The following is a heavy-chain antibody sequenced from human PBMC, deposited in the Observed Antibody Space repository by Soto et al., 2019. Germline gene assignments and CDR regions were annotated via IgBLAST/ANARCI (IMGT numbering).Heavy chain of an antibody. CDR2: ISSSSSYR. Sequence: EVQLVESGGGLVKPGGSLRLSCAASGFTFSSYNMIWVRQAPGKGLQWVSHISSSSSYRYYGDSVKGRFTISRDNARNALYLQMNSLRGEDTGVYYCARDSGSSDGFDNWGQGTLVTVSS. J-gene: IGHJ4*02. CDR1: GFTFSSYN. CDR3: ARDSGSSDGFDN. V-gene: IGHV3-21*01. D-gene: IGHD1-26*01.